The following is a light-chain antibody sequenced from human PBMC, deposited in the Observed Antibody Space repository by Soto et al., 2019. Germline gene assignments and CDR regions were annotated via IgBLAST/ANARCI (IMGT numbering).Light chain of an antibody. Sequence: QSVLTQPPSASGTPGQSLTISCSGSSSNIGSHFVYWYQHLPGTAPKLLIFRDGQRPSGVPARVFGSKSGTSASLAITGLRSADDADYYCAVWDQSLTGLVFGGGTKVTVL. CDR2: RDG. CDR3: AVWDQSLTGLV. CDR1: SSNIGSHF. J-gene: IGLJ3*02. V-gene: IGLV1-47*01.